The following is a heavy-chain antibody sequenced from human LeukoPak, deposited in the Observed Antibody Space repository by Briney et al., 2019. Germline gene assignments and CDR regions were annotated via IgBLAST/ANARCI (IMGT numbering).Heavy chain of an antibody. V-gene: IGHV4-4*01. J-gene: IGHJ4*02. CDR3: SCESGAFGPFGY. D-gene: IGHD1-26*01. CDR2: ITLTGET. Sequence: TSETLSLTCSVSVGSISSTNWWSWVRQPPGQGLEWIGEITLTGETNYNPSLNGRVTMSLDESRNQLSLDLTSVTAGDTAIYCLSCESGAFGPFGYWGQGTLVIVPP. CDR1: VGSISSTNW.